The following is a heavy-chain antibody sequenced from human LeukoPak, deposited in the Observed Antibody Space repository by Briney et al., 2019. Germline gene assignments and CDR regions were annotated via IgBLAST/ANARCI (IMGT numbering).Heavy chain of an antibody. Sequence: GGSLRLSCAASGFTFSSYAMHWVRQAPGKGLEWVAVISYDGSNKYYADSVKGRFTISRDNSKNTLYLQMNSLRAEDTAVYYCARNRFNYYDSSGRARDYYYYGMDVWGQGTTVTVSS. CDR3: ARNRFNYYDSSGRARDYYYYGMDV. D-gene: IGHD3-22*01. CDR1: GFTFSSYA. V-gene: IGHV3-30*14. CDR2: ISYDGSNK. J-gene: IGHJ6*02.